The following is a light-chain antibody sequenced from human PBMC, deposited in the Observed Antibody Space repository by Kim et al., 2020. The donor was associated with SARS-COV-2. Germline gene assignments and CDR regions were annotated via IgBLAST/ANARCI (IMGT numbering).Light chain of an antibody. CDR2: GAS. CDR1: QSARSN. J-gene: IGKJ4*01. Sequence: EIVMTQSPATLSVSPGERATLSCRASQSARSNLAWYQQKPGQAPRLLIYGASTRATGIPARFSGSGSGTEFTLTISSLQSEDFAVYYCQNYNNWPLTFGGGTKVDIK. V-gene: IGKV3-15*01. CDR3: QNYNNWPLT.